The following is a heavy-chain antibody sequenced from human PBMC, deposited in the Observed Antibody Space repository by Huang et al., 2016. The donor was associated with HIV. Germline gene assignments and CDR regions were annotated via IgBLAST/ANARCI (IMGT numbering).Heavy chain of an antibody. CDR1: GFVVSNAG. CDR3: ATDLAAAAAFDI. V-gene: IGHV3-15*01. CDR2: IKSIQDGGTT. D-gene: IGHD6-25*01. J-gene: IGHJ3*02. Sequence: EVQLMESGGGLVKPGGSLRLSCAASGFVVSNAGMNWVRQARGKGLEWVGHIKSIQDGGTTDYAAPVKGRFTISRDDSKNTLSLQINSLRTDDTAFYYCATDLAAAAAFDIWGQGTMVTVSS.